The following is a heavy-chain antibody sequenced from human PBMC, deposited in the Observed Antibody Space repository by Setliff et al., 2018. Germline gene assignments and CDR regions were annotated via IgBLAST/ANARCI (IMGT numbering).Heavy chain of an antibody. CDR1: GGSFTPYY. J-gene: IGHJ4*02. Sequence: SETLSLTCTVSGGSFTPYYWSWIRQPPGKGLEWIGYVYYSGTAYYNPSLKSRVTVIVDTSKNQFSLRLSSVTAADTAVYYCARGGTFRYFDYWGQGTPDTVSS. D-gene: IGHD5-12*01. CDR2: VYYSGTA. CDR3: ARGGTFRYFDY. V-gene: IGHV4-59*01.